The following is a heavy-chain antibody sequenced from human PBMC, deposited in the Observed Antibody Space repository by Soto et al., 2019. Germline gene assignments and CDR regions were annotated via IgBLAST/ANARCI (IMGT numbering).Heavy chain of an antibody. CDR3: AGEKVGTTGIDF. CDR1: GYTFTGYD. Sequence: AQLVQSGAEVKKPGASVKVSYKASGYTFTGYDINWVRQATGQGLEWMGWMNPNSGNTGYAQNFQGRVTMTRDNSITTAYMELTSLRDDDSAVYYCAGEKVGTTGIDFWGQGTLVTVSS. V-gene: IGHV1-8*01. CDR2: MNPNSGNT. D-gene: IGHD1-26*01. J-gene: IGHJ4*02.